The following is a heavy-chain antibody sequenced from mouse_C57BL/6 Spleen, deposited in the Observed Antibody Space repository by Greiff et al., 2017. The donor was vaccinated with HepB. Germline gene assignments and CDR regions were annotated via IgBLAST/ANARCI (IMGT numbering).Heavy chain of an antibody. Sequence: EVQLQQSGAELVRPGASVKLSCTASGFNIKDDYMHWVKQRPEQGLEWIGWMDPENGDTEYASKFQGKATITADTSSNTAYLQLSSLTSEDTAVYYFTTVRYFDVWGTGTTVTVSS. CDR3: TTVRYFDV. J-gene: IGHJ1*03. CDR1: GFNIKDDY. V-gene: IGHV14-4*01. CDR2: MDPENGDT.